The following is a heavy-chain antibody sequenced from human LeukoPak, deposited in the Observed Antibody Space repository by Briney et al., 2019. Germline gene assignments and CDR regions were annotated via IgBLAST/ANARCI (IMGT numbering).Heavy chain of an antibody. CDR1: GGSISSGSYY. CDR2: IYTSGST. V-gene: IGHV4-61*02. CDR3: ARDRIGSSSWYRNYYYYYMDV. Sequence: SETLSLTCTVSGGSISSGSYYWSWIRQPAGKGLEWIGRIYTSGSTNYNPSLKSRVTISVDTSKNQFSLKLSSVTAADTALYYCARDRIGSSSWYRNYYYYYMDVWGKGTTVTVSS. D-gene: IGHD6-13*01. J-gene: IGHJ6*03.